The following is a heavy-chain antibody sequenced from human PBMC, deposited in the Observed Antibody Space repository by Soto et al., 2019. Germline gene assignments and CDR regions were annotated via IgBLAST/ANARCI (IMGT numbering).Heavy chain of an antibody. J-gene: IGHJ4*02. Sequence: GGSLRLSCAASGFSFSKLWMSWVRQAPGKGLEWVAVISYDGSNKYYADYVKGRFTISRDNSKNTLYLQMNSLIAEDTAVYYCAKGRYYDSSGYPPKEFDYWGQGTLVTVSS. V-gene: IGHV3-30*18. CDR2: ISYDGSNK. CDR3: AKGRYYDSSGYPPKEFDY. D-gene: IGHD3-22*01. CDR1: GFSFSKLW.